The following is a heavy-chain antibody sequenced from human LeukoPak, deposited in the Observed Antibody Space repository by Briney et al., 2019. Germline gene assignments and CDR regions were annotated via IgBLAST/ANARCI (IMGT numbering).Heavy chain of an antibody. V-gene: IGHV3-30-3*01. D-gene: IGHD2-15*01. CDR1: GFTLSSYA. CDR2: ISYDGSNK. Sequence: GGSLRLSCAASGFTLSSYAMHWVRQAPGKGLEWVAVISYDGSNKYYADSVKGRFTISRDNSKNTLYLQMNSLRAEDTAVYYCARDIVVVVAATGVFDYWGQGTLVTVSS. CDR3: ARDIVVVVAATGVFDY. J-gene: IGHJ4*02.